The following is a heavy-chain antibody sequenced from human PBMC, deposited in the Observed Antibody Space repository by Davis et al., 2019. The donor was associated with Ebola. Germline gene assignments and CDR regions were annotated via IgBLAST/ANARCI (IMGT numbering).Heavy chain of an antibody. D-gene: IGHD3-9*01. CDR2: IYSTGNT. Sequence: SETLSLTCTVSSGSISNFYWSWIRQPAGKGLEWAGRIYSTGNTNYNPSLKSRVTMSVDTSRSQFSLKLNSVTAADTAVYYRARGGYYDILTGYFLNYYYGMDVWGQGTTVTVSS. J-gene: IGHJ6*02. CDR3: ARGGYYDILTGYFLNYYYGMDV. V-gene: IGHV4-4*07. CDR1: SGSISNFY.